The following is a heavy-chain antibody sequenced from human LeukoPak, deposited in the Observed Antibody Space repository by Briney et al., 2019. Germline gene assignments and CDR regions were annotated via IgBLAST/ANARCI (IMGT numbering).Heavy chain of an antibody. CDR1: GFTFDDYA. J-gene: IGHJ4*02. V-gene: IGHV3-9*01. Sequence: GRSLRLSCAASGFTFDDYAMHWVRQAPGKGLEWVSGISWNSGSIGYADSVKGRFTISRDNAKNSLYLQMNSLRAEDTAVYYCAKDRSPYYFDYWGQGTLVTVSS. CDR2: ISWNSGSI. CDR3: AKDRSPYYFDY.